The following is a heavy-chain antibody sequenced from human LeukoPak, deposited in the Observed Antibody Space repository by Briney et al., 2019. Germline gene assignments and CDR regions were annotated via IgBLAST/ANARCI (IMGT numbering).Heavy chain of an antibody. CDR2: INHSGST. V-gene: IGHV4-34*01. D-gene: IGHD2-2*01. CDR1: GGSFSGYY. CDR3: ARGGYCSSTSCQTDY. Sequence: PSETLSLTCAVYGGSFSGYYWSWICQPPGKGLEWIGEINHSGSTNYNPSLKSRVTISVDTSKNQFSLKLSSVTAADTAVYYCARGGYCSSTSCQTDYWGQGTMVTVSS. J-gene: IGHJ4*02.